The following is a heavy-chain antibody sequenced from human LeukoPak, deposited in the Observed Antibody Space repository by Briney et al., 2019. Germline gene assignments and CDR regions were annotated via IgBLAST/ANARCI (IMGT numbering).Heavy chain of an antibody. V-gene: IGHV3-21*01. J-gene: IGHJ4*02. CDR3: ARSAGGNYFDY. CDR2: ISSGTNYI. CDR1: GFTFDNYN. Sequence: GGSLRLSCAASGFTFDNYNMNWVRQAPGKGLEWVSSISSGTNYIFEADSVKGRFTVTKDTALNSLSLQMNSLRADDTAVYYCARSAGGNYFDYWEQGTLVTVSS. D-gene: IGHD2-8*02.